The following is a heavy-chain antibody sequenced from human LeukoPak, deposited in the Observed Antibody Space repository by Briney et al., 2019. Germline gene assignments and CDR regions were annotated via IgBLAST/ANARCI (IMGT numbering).Heavy chain of an antibody. J-gene: IGHJ4*02. Sequence: ASVKVSCKTSGYTFTSYDISWVRQAPGQGLEWMGWISAYNGNTNYAQKLQGRVTMTTDTSTSTAYMELRSLRSDDTAVYYCARDGDSCTSTSCYYPLDYWGQGTLVTVSS. CDR3: ARDGDSCTSTSCYYPLDY. CDR1: GYTFTSYD. CDR2: ISAYNGNT. D-gene: IGHD2-2*01. V-gene: IGHV1-18*01.